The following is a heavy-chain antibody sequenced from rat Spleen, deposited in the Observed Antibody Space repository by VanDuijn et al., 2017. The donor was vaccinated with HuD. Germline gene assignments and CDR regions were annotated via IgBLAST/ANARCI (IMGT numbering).Heavy chain of an antibody. CDR3: TGSYPNWFAY. J-gene: IGHJ3*01. Sequence: EVQLVESGGGLVQPGRSLKLSCAASGFTFSNYGMHWVRQAPTRGLEWVASLTPDGSTTYYPDKVKGRFVISKDDAKNTGYLLMTSLRSEDTAIYFCTGSYPNWFAYWGQGTLVTVSS. CDR2: LTPDGSTT. CDR1: GFTFSNYG. V-gene: IGHV5S13*01. D-gene: IGHD1-3*01.